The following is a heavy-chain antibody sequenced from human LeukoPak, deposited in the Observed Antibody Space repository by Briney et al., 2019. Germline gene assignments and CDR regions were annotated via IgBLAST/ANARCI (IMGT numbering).Heavy chain of an antibody. D-gene: IGHD1-26*01. CDR1: GGSFSGYY. CDR2: INNSGST. V-gene: IGHV4-34*01. Sequence: SETLSLTCAVSGGSFSGYYWRWIRQPPGEGLEWIGEINNSGSTNYNPSLKSRVNISVDTSKNQVSLKLSSVTAADTAVYYCARYVLSGSYYYYYYYMDVWGKGTTVTVSS. CDR3: ARYVLSGSYYYYYYYMDV. J-gene: IGHJ6*03.